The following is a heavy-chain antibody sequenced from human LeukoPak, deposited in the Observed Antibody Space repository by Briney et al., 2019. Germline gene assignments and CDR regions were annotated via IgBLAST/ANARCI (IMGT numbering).Heavy chain of an antibody. CDR2: MHYSGSS. V-gene: IGHV4-61*01. D-gene: IGHD6-25*01. J-gene: IGHJ2*01. Sequence: SETLSLTCTVYGGSVSNGSYYWSWIRQPPGKGLEWIGNMHYSGSSNYNPSLKSRVTISVDSSMNQFSLLLTSATAADTAVYYCARDSLLRGSGWDYWYFDLWGRGTLVTVSS. CDR3: ARDSLLRGSGWDYWYFDL. CDR1: GGSVSNGSYY.